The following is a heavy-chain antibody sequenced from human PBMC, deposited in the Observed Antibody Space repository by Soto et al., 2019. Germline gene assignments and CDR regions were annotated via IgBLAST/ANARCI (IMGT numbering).Heavy chain of an antibody. CDR2: IWYDGVNQ. D-gene: IGHD5-12*01. J-gene: IGHJ5*01. CDR1: GFTFSNYG. CDR3: ARDQGEIVAAPTDNNGLSNRLDS. Sequence: QVKVVESGGGVVQPGRSLRLSCAASGFTFSNYGMHWVRQARGKGLEWLAAIWYDGVNQYYADSVKGRFSTSRDNSKNTAYLQISGLRAEDTAVYYCARDQGEIVAAPTDNNGLSNRLDSWGQGTLVTVSS. V-gene: IGHV3-33*01.